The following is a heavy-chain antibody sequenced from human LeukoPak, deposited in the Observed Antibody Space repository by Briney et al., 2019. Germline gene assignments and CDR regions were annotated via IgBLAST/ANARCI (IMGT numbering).Heavy chain of an antibody. CDR1: GGSISSYY. V-gene: IGHV4-4*07. D-gene: IGHD3-10*01. CDR2: IYTSGST. J-gene: IGHJ4*02. Sequence: SETLSLTCTVSGGSISSYYWSWIRQPAGKGLEWIGRIYTSGSTNYNPSLKGRVTMSVDTSKNQFSLKLSSVTAADTAVYYCARGSVDVLLWFGESPYYFDYWGQGTLVTVSS. CDR3: ARGSVDVLLWFGESPYYFDY.